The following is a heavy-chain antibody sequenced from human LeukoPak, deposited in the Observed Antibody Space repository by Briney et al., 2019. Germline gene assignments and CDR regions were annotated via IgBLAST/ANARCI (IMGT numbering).Heavy chain of an antibody. D-gene: IGHD1-20*01. V-gene: IGHV4-59*01. CDR1: GGSISSYY. J-gene: IGHJ4*02. Sequence: SETLSLTCTVSGGSISSYYWCWIRRPPGKGLEWIGYIYCSGSTNYNPSLKSRVTISVDTSKNQFSLKLSSVTAADTAVYYCARGPLNWNFFDYWGQGTLVTVSS. CDR2: IYCSGST. CDR3: ARGPLNWNFFDY.